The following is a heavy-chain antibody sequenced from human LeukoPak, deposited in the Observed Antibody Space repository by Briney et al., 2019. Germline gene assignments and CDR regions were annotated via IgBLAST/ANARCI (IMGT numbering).Heavy chain of an antibody. D-gene: IGHD6-13*01. CDR1: GFTFSSYG. CDR3: AKDPNPQQPDYFDY. V-gene: IGHV3-30*18. Sequence: GGSLRLSCAASGFTFSSYGMHWVRQAPGKGLEWVAVISYDGSNKYCADSVKGRFTISRDNSKNTLYLQMNSLRAEDTAVYYCAKDPNPQQPDYFDYWAREPWSPSPQ. J-gene: IGHJ4*02. CDR2: ISYDGSNK.